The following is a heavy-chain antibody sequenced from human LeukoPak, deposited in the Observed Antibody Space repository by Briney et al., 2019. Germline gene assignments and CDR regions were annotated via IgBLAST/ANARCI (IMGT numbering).Heavy chain of an antibody. Sequence: GESLKISCKGSGYRFTSYWIGWVRQMPGKGLEWMGIIYPGDSDTRYSPSFQGQVTISADKSISTAYLQWSSLKASDTAMYYCARAAVVVAATEPNWFDPWGQGTLVTVSS. V-gene: IGHV5-51*01. CDR2: IYPGDSDT. D-gene: IGHD2-15*01. J-gene: IGHJ5*02. CDR1: GYRFTSYW. CDR3: ARAAVVVAATEPNWFDP.